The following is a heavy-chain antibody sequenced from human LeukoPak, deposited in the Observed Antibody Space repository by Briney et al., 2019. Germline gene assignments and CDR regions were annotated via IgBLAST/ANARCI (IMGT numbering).Heavy chain of an antibody. CDR3: AREHSSSGDKLDS. V-gene: IGHV1-18*01. D-gene: IGHD6-13*01. CDR1: GYSFVGYG. CDR2: FNPENGNT. J-gene: IGHJ4*02. Sequence: ASVKVSCKASGYSFVGYGITWVRQAPGQGLEWMGWFNPENGNTNYAQKVQGRVTMTADTSTSTSYMELRSLRSDDTAVYYCAREHSSSGDKLDSGAQGTLSPSPQ.